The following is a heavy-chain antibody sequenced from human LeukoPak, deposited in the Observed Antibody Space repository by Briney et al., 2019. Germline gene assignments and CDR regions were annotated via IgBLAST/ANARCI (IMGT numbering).Heavy chain of an antibody. CDR3: ARHSSVDGNWPRPLAC. D-gene: IGHD6-19*01. CDR1: GGSISSSPYY. J-gene: IGHJ4*02. V-gene: IGHV4-39*01. Sequence: PSETLSLTCIVLGGSISSSPYYWGWIRQPPGKGLEWIGNIYYSGSTYYNPSLKTRVTISVDTSKNQFSLKLTSVTAADTAVYYCARHSSVDGNWPRPLACWGQGSLVTVSS. CDR2: IYYSGST.